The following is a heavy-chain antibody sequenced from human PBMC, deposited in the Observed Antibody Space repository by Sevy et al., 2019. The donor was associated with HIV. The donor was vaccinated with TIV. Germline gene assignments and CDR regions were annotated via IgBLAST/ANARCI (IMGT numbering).Heavy chain of an antibody. V-gene: IGHV4-59*13. J-gene: IGHJ6*02. CDR2: IYYSGGT. CDR3: AGEGGGDTGYYYSYHGMDV. Sequence: SETLSLTCTVSGAPISSSYYWNWIRQSPGKGLEWIGCIYYSGGTIYNPSLKSRVTISQDMSRNRFSLNLTSLTAADTAVYYCAGEGGGDTGYYYSYHGMDVWGRGTTVTVSS. CDR1: GAPISSSYY. D-gene: IGHD5-12*01.